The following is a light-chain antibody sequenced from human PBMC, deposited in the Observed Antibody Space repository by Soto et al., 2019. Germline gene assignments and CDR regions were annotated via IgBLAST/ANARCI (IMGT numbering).Light chain of an antibody. CDR2: AAS. CDR1: QSISGY. Sequence: DIQMTQSPSSLSASVGDRVTITCRASQSISGYLSWYQQKPGKAPKLLIYAASTLQSGVPSRFGGSGSGTDFTLTISSLQPEDFATYYCQQSYSTPDTFGQGTKLEIK. V-gene: IGKV1-39*01. CDR3: QQSYSTPDT. J-gene: IGKJ2*01.